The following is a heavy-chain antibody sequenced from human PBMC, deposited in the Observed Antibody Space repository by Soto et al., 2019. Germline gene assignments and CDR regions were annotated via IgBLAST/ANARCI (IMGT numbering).Heavy chain of an antibody. CDR3: VPYIPAAGTSYFQP. CDR2: ISTYNGNT. V-gene: IGHV1-18*01. CDR1: GYTFTSYG. J-gene: IGHJ1*01. D-gene: IGHD6-13*01. Sequence: ASVKVSCKASGYTFTSYGISWVRQAPGQGLEWMGWISTYNGNTNYAQKLQGRVTMTTDNSKNTLYLQMNSLRAEDTAVYYCVPYIPAAGTSYFQPGGRATLVTVSS.